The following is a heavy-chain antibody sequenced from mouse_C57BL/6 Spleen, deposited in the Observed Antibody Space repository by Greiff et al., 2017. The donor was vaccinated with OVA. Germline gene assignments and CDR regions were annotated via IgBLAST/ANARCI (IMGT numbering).Heavy chain of an antibody. J-gene: IGHJ4*01. CDR1: GYAFTNYL. D-gene: IGHD1-1*01. CDR3: AITTVVAFYAMDY. V-gene: IGHV1-54*01. CDR2: INPGSGGT. Sequence: QVQLQQSGAELVRPGTSVKVSCKASGYAFTNYLIEWVKQRPGQGLEWIGVINPGSGGTNYNEKFKGKATLTADKSSSTAYMQLSSLTSEDSAVYFCAITTVVAFYAMDYWGQGTSVTVSS.